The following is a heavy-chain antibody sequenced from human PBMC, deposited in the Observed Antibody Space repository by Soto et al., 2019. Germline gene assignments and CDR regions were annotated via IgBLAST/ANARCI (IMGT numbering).Heavy chain of an antibody. CDR1: GFTFSSYA. Sequence: EVQLLESGGGLVQPGGSLRLSCAASGFTFSSYAMSWVRQAPGKGLEWVSGISGSGGSTYYADSVTGRFTISRDNSKNTLYLQMNTLRAEDTALYYCATLVVVDTLFSRRFNGVDYWGQGTLVTVSS. J-gene: IGHJ4*02. D-gene: IGHD2-15*01. CDR2: ISGSGGST. V-gene: IGHV3-23*01. CDR3: ATLVVVDTLFSRRFNGVDY.